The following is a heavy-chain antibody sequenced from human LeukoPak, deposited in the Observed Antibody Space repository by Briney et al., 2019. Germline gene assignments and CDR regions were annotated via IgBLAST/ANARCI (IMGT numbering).Heavy chain of an antibody. CDR3: ARRDYDFWSGVRVGWFDP. J-gene: IGHJ5*02. CDR1: GYSFTSYW. CDR2: IYPGDSDT. D-gene: IGHD3-3*01. Sequence: GESLKISCNGSGYSFTSYWIGWVRQMPGKGLEWMGIIYPGDSDTRYSPSFQGQVTISADKSISTAYLQWSSLKASDTAMYYCARRDYDFWSGVRVGWFDPWGQGTLVTVSS. V-gene: IGHV5-51*01.